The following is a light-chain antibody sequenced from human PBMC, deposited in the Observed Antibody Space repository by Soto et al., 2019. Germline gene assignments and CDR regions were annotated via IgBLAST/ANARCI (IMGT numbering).Light chain of an antibody. CDR2: DAS. J-gene: IGKJ1*01. V-gene: IGKV3-20*01. CDR3: QQYGSSSWT. Sequence: EVVLTQSPGTLSLSPGERATLSCRASQSVSSSDLAWYQQKPGQAPRLLMYDASSRATGIPDRFSGSGSGTDFTLTISRLDPEDFAVYYCQQYGSSSWTFXQGTKVDIK. CDR1: QSVSSSD.